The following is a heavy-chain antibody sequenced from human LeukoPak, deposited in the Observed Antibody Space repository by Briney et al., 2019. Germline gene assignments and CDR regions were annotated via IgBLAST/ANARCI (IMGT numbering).Heavy chain of an antibody. CDR3: ARGKDIVVVPAASVAFDI. V-gene: IGHV3-48*04. Sequence: GGSLRLSCAASGFTFSSYSMNWVRQAPGKGLEWVSYISSSSSTIYYADSVKGRFTISGDNAKNSLYLQMNSLRAEDTAVYYCARGKDIVVVPAASVAFDIWGQGTMVTVSS. J-gene: IGHJ3*02. D-gene: IGHD2-2*01. CDR2: ISSSSSTI. CDR1: GFTFSSYS.